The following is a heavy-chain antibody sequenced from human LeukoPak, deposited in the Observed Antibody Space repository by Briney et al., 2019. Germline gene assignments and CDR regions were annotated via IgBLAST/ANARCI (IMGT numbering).Heavy chain of an antibody. CDR3: VKVGYTGSYGY. J-gene: IGHJ4*02. V-gene: IGHV1-69*01. CDR1: GGTFSSYA. CDR2: IIPIFGTA. Sequence: SVKVSCKTSGGTFSSYAISWVRQVPGQGLEWMGGIIPIFGTANYAQKFQGRVTITADESTSTAYMELSSLRSEDTAVYYCVKVGYTGSYGYWGQGTLVTVSS. D-gene: IGHD1-26*01.